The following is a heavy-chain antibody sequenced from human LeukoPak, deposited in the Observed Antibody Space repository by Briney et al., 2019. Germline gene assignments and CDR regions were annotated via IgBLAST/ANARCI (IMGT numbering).Heavy chain of an antibody. J-gene: IGHJ4*01. CDR1: GFTFNDYY. CDR3: VMTAGPPTDH. CDR2: ISAGGYPI. V-gene: IGHV3-11*04. Sequence: GGSLGLSCTGSGFTFNDYYMSWVRQAPGKGLEWLSFISAGGYPIYYADSVRGRFTISRDTAKNSLYLQMNSLRVEDTAVYYCVMTAGPPTDHWGQGALVTVSS.